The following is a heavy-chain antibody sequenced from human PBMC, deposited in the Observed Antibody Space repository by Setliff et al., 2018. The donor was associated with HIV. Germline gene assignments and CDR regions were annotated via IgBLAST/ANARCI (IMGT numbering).Heavy chain of an antibody. CDR1: GLPFYNYW. Sequence: GGSLRLSCVASGLPFYNYWMTWLRLAPGRGLEWVANIKQDGSDMHHIESVKGRFTIFRDNAKKSVYLELNSLRAEDTAVYYYARLPGYCSTSSCYGYLDYWGQGTLVTAPQ. CDR3: ARLPGYCSTSSCYGYLDY. D-gene: IGHD2-2*01. V-gene: IGHV3-7*01. J-gene: IGHJ4*02. CDR2: IKQDGSDM.